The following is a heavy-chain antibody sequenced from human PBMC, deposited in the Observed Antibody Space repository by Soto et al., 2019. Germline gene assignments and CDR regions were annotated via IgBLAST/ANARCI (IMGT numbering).Heavy chain of an antibody. CDR1: GGSFSGYY. V-gene: IGHV4-34*01. CDR3: ARERVAAHPGFDY. Sequence: PSETLSLTCAVYGGSFSGYYWSWIRQPPGKGLEWIGEISHSGSTNYNPSLKSRVTISVDTSKNQFSLKLSSVTAADTAVYYCARERVAAHPGFDYWGQGTLVTVSS. J-gene: IGHJ4*02. CDR2: ISHSGST. D-gene: IGHD6-6*01.